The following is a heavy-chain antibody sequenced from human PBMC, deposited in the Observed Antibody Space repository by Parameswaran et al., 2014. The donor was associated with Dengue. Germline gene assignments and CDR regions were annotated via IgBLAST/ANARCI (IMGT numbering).Heavy chain of an antibody. CDR3: ARDLPLVGPIQDQTLQSLDY. V-gene: IGHV1-18*01. CDR2: ISTYNGNT. Sequence: SWVRQAPGQGLEWMGWISTYNGNTNYAQKVQGRVTMTTDTSTSTAYMELRSLRSDDTAVYYCARDLPLVGPIQDQTLQSLDYWGQGTLVTVSS. D-gene: IGHD1-26*01. J-gene: IGHJ4*02.